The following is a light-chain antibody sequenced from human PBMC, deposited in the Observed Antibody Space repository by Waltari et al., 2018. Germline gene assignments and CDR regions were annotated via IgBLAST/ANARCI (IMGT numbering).Light chain of an antibody. Sequence: QSALTQPASVSGSPGQSITISCTGSSRDVGGDDSVSWYEDHPGQAPKVIIYDVNKRPSGVSDRFSGSKSGNTASLTISGLQAEDEATFYCSSQSTKNGVIFGGGTKVTVL. CDR2: DVN. CDR1: SRDVGGDDS. V-gene: IGLV2-14*03. CDR3: SSQSTKNGVI. J-gene: IGLJ2*01.